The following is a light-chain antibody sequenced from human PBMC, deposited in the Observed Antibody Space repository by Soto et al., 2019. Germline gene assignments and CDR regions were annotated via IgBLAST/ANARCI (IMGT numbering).Light chain of an antibody. CDR1: QCINDY. CDR3: QQFNVYPLT. Sequence: DIQLTQSPSFLSASVGDRVTITCRASQCINDYLAWYKQKPGKAPKLLIYAASTLQSEVPSKFRDSASETEFTLPIRSLQPEDFATYEWQQFNVYPLTFGGGTKVQIK. J-gene: IGKJ4*01. V-gene: IGKV1-9*01. CDR2: AAS.